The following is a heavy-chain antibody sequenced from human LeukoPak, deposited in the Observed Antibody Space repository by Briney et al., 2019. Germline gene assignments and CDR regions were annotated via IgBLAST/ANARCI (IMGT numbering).Heavy chain of an antibody. V-gene: IGHV1-18*01. Sequence: ASVKVSCKASQYTFTDYAVHWVRQAPGQRLEWMGWISAYNGNTNYAQKLQGRVTMTTDTSTSTAYMELRSLRSDDTAVYYCASTIAAAPYYGMDVWGQGTTVTVSS. D-gene: IGHD6-13*01. CDR1: QYTFTDYA. CDR2: ISAYNGNT. J-gene: IGHJ6*02. CDR3: ASTIAAAPYYGMDV.